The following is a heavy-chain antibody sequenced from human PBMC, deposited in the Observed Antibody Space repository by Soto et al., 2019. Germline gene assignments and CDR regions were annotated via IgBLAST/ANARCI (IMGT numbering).Heavy chain of an antibody. Sequence: SVKVSCKASGGTFSSSGISWVRQAPGQGLEYMGGIIPIFGPANYAQMFQGRVTITADESTSTDYMELNSLRSEDTAVYYCATSHCSGGTCFPRRNYFDYWGQGTLVTVSS. CDR2: IIPIFGPA. J-gene: IGHJ4*02. CDR1: GGTFSSSG. D-gene: IGHD2-15*01. CDR3: ATSHCSGGTCFPRRNYFDY. V-gene: IGHV1-69*13.